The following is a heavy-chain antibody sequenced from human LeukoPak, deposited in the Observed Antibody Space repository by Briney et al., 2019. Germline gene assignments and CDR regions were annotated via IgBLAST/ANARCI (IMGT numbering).Heavy chain of an antibody. CDR1: GGSFSGYY. CDR3: ARGRLGYSSGWYRYAEYFQH. D-gene: IGHD6-19*01. J-gene: IGHJ1*01. CDR2: INHSGST. V-gene: IGHV4-34*01. Sequence: SETLSLTCAVYGGSFSGYYWSWIRQPPGKGLEWIGEINHSGSTNYNPSLKSRVTISVDTPKNQFSLKLSSVTAADTAVYYCARGRLGYSSGWYRYAEYFQHWGQGTLVTVSS.